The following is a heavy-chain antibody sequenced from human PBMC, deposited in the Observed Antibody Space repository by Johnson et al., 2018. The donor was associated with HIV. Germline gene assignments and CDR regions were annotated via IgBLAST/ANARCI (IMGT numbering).Heavy chain of an antibody. Sequence: QMLLVESGGGVVQPGGSLRLSCAASGFTFSSYGMHWVRQAPGTGLEWVAFIRYDGSNQYYADYVTGRSTISRDNSKNSLYLQMNSLRAGDTAVYYCARDNVVLFGDGAFDIWGQGTMVTVSS. CDR3: ARDNVVLFGDGAFDI. CDR1: GFTFSSYG. V-gene: IGHV3-30*02. CDR2: IRYDGSNQ. J-gene: IGHJ3*02. D-gene: IGHD2-21*01.